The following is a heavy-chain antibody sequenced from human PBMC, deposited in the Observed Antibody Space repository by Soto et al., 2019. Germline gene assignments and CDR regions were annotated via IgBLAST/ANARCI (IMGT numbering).Heavy chain of an antibody. CDR3: ARESEDLTSNFDY. V-gene: IGHV3-21*06. J-gene: IGHJ4*02. Sequence: EVQLVESGGGLVEPGGSLRLSCAASGFTFTRYSMNWVRQAPGKGLEWVSSISSTTNYIYYGDSMKGRFTISRDNAKTSMDLEMNSLRAEDTAVYYCARESEDLTSNFDYWGQGTLVTVSS. CDR2: ISSTTNYI. CDR1: GFTFTRYS.